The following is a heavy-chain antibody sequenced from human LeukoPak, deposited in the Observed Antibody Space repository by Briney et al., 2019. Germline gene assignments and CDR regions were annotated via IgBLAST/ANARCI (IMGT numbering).Heavy chain of an antibody. V-gene: IGHV1-69*06. D-gene: IGHD2-15*01. CDR3: ARCPVYCSGGSCDYYYYYYMDV. Sequence: GASVKVSCKASGGTFSSYAISWVRQAPGQGLEWMGGIIPIFVTANYAQKFQGRVTITADKSTSTAYMELSSLRSEDTAVYYCARCPVYCSGGSCDYYYYYYMDVWGKGTTVTVSS. J-gene: IGHJ6*03. CDR1: GGTFSSYA. CDR2: IIPIFVTA.